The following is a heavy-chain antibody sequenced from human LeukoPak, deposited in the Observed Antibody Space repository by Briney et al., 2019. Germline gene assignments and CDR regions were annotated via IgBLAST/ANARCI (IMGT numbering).Heavy chain of an antibody. D-gene: IGHD1-26*01. J-gene: IGHJ6*03. CDR1: GYTFTSYD. Sequence: ASVKVSCKASGYTFTSYDINWVRQATGQGLEWMGWMNPKSGNTGYAQKLQGRVTITRNTSISTAYMELSSLRSEDAAVYYCARGHNSGSYYDFYYYYYMDVWGKGTTATVSS. CDR2: MNPKSGNT. CDR3: ARGHNSGSYYDFYYYYYMDV. V-gene: IGHV1-8*03.